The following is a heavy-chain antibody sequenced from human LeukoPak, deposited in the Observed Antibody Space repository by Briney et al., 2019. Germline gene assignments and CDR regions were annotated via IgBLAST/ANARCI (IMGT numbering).Heavy chain of an antibody. D-gene: IGHD3-9*01. V-gene: IGHV3-23*01. J-gene: IGHJ6*02. Sequence: GGSLRLSCAASGFTFTSYSMSWVRQAPGKGLEWVSGTSDRGDYTYYADSVKGRFTISRDNAKNSLYLQMNSLRAEDTAVYYCASPDILTGLGSYGMDVWGQGTTVTVSS. CDR1: GFTFTSYS. CDR3: ASPDILTGLGSYGMDV. CDR2: TSDRGDYT.